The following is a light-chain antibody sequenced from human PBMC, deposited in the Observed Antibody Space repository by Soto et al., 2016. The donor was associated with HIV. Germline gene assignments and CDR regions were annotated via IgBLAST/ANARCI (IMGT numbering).Light chain of an antibody. V-gene: IGLV3-21*03. Sequence: SYVLTQPPSVSVAPGKTARITCGGYYIGSKRVHWYHQKAGQAPVLVVYDEDDRPSGIPERFSGSKSGNTATLTISRVEAGDEADYYCQVWDSSSDHPWVFGRGTKLTVL. J-gene: IGLJ3*02. CDR3: QVWDSSSDHPWV. CDR2: DED. CDR1: YIGSKR.